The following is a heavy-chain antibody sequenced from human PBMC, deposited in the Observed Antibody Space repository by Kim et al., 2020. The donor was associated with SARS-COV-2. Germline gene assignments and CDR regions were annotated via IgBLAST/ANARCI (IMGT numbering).Heavy chain of an antibody. V-gene: IGHV4-59*01. Sequence: SETLSLTCTVSGGSISSYYWSWIRQPPGKGLEWIGYIYYSGSTNYNPSLKSRVTISVDTSKNQFSLKLSSVTAADTAVYYCASGYIAVAGTNAFDIWGQGTMVTVSS. CDR3: ASGYIAVAGTNAFDI. CDR2: IYYSGST. J-gene: IGHJ3*02. CDR1: GGSISSYY. D-gene: IGHD6-19*01.